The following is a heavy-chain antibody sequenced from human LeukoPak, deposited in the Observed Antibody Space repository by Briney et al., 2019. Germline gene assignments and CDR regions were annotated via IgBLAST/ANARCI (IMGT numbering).Heavy chain of an antibody. Sequence: SETLSPTCTVSGGSISSGTYYWSWIRQPAGKGLEWIGRIYTSGSTNYNPSLKSRVTISVDTSKNQFSLKLSSVTAADTAVYYCARGLRIYDYVWGSYRFDAFDIWGQGTMVTVSS. CDR2: IYTSGST. V-gene: IGHV4-61*02. D-gene: IGHD3-16*02. J-gene: IGHJ3*02. CDR1: GGSISSGTYY. CDR3: ARGLRIYDYVWGSYRFDAFDI.